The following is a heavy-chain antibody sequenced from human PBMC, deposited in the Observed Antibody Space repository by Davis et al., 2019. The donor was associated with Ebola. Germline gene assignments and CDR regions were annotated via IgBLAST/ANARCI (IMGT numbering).Heavy chain of an antibody. D-gene: IGHD3-10*01. J-gene: IGHJ6*02. V-gene: IGHV4-61*05. CDR3: ARRGRAVVRGIFYGMDV. CDR1: GDSISGSNYY. Sequence: SETLSLTCTVSGDSISGSNYYWSWIRQPPGKGLEWIGYIYYSGSTNYNPSLKSRVTISVDTSKNQFSLKLSSVTAADTALYFCARRGRAVVRGIFYGMDVWGQGTTATVSS. CDR2: IYYSGST.